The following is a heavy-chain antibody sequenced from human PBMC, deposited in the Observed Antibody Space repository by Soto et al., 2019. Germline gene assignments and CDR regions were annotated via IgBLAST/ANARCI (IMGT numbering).Heavy chain of an antibody. D-gene: IGHD2-2*01. CDR2: VSHGGST. V-gene: IGHV4-34*01. CDR1: GGSFSGYY. Sequence: SETLSLTCAVYGGSFSGYYWSWIRQPPGKGLEWIGEVSHGGSTTYNPSLKSRVTISVDTSKNQFSLNLSSVTAADTAVYYCTRIVGYCSSTRKCPRFYGMDVWGQGTTVTVSS. J-gene: IGHJ6*02. CDR3: TRIVGYCSSTRKCPRFYGMDV.